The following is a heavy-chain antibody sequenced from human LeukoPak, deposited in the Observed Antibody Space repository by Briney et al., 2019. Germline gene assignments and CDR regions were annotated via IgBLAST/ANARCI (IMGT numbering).Heavy chain of an antibody. V-gene: IGHV4-30-2*01. J-gene: IGHJ4*02. D-gene: IGHD1-26*01. Sequence: TSETLSLTCTVSGGSISSGGYYWSWIRQPPGKGLEWIGYIYHSGSTYYNPSLKSRVTISVDRSKNQFSLKLSSVTAADTAVYYCAREGGLAGFDYWGQGTLVTVSS. CDR2: IYHSGST. CDR3: AREGGLAGFDY. CDR1: GGSISSGGYY.